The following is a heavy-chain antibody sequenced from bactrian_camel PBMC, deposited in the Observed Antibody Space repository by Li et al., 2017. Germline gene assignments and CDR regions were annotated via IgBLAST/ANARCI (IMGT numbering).Heavy chain of an antibody. CDR2: IYGDGRR. Sequence: DVQLVESGGGSVQDGGSLTLSCGYSSSSYCMAWFRQAPGKEREGVAIIYGDGRRGYGDSVKGRFIISRDDAKNTVFLQLNSLKTEDTAKYYCTPGVYWGQGTQVTVS. V-gene: IGHV3S10*01. D-gene: IGHD2*01. CDR3: TPGVY. CDR1: YSSSSYC. J-gene: IGHJ4*01.